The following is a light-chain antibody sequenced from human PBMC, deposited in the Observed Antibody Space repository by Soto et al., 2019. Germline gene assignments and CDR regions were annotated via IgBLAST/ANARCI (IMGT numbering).Light chain of an antibody. CDR3: LQYSDWPPRYT. CDR2: NAS. Sequence: EIVLTQSPATLSVSPGESATLSCRASQSVSRHLAWYQQKPGQAPRVLIYNASTRATGIPATFSGSGSGTEFTLTLSSLQSEAFAVYYCLQYSDWPPRYTFGQGTKLEIK. CDR1: QSVSRH. J-gene: IGKJ2*01. V-gene: IGKV3-15*01.